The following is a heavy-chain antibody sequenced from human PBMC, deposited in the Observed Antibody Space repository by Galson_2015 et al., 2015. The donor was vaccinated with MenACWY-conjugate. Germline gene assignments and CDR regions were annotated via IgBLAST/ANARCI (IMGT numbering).Heavy chain of an antibody. CDR2: ISTYGGST. V-gene: IGHV3-64*02. CDR3: ARKDGATYGYNDY. D-gene: IGHD5-18*01. J-gene: IGHJ4*02. CDR1: GFIFTDYD. Sequence: SLRLSCAGSGFIFTDYDMHWVRQAPGKGLEYVSAISTYGGSTYYADSVKGRFTISRDNSKNMLFLQMGSLRVEDTAVYYRARKDGATYGYNDYWGQGILVTVSS.